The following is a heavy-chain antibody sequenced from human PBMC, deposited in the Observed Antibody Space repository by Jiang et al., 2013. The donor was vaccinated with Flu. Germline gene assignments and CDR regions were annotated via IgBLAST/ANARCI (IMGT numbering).Heavy chain of an antibody. J-gene: IGHJ4*02. CDR1: SGSINSAGYY. CDR2: ISYTGGS. Sequence: GPGLVKPSQTLSLTCTVSSGSINSAGYYWSWIRQYPGKGLEWIGYISYTGGSFYNPSLKSRLAISLDTSKNQFSLKLSSVTTADTAVYYCARVELSASFTPNFEYWGRGTLVTVSS. D-gene: IGHD2/OR15-2a*01. CDR3: ARVELSASFTPNFEY. V-gene: IGHV4-31*03.